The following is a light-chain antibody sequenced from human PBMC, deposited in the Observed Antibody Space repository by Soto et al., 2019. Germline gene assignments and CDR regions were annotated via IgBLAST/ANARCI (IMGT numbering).Light chain of an antibody. V-gene: IGLV4-69*01. Sequence: QSVLTQSLSASASLGASVKLTCTLSSGHSSYAIAWHQQQPEKGPRYLMKLNSDGSHSKGDGIPDRFSGSSSGAERYLTISSLQSEDEADYYCQTWGTGIPWVFGGGTKLTVL. J-gene: IGLJ3*02. CDR1: SGHSSYA. CDR3: QTWGTGIPWV. CDR2: LNSDGSH.